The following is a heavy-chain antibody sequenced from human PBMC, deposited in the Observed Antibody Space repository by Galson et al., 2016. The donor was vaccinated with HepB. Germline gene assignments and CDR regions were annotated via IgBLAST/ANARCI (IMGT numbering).Heavy chain of an antibody. CDR1: GFTFSSSA. V-gene: IGHV3-30-3*01. Sequence: SLRLSCAASGFTFSSSAMHWVRQAPGRGLEWVAVISYDGSNKYYADSVKGRFTISRDNAKTTVYLQMDSLTVEDTAVYYCAGGYGYGLDYWGQGSLVIVSS. J-gene: IGHJ4*02. D-gene: IGHD5-18*01. CDR3: AGGYGYGLDY. CDR2: ISYDGSNK.